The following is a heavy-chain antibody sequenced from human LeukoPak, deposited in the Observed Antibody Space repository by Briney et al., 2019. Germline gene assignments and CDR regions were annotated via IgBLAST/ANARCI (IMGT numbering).Heavy chain of an antibody. CDR1: GGSISSGDYY. D-gene: IGHD4-17*01. V-gene: IGHV4-30-4*01. Sequence: LRLSCAASGGSISSGDYYWSWIRQPPGEGLEWIGYIYYSGSTYYNPSLKSRVPISVDTSKNQFSLKLSSVTAADTAVYYCARGHTVTEFDYWGQGTLVTVSS. J-gene: IGHJ4*02. CDR3: ARGHTVTEFDY. CDR2: IYYSGST.